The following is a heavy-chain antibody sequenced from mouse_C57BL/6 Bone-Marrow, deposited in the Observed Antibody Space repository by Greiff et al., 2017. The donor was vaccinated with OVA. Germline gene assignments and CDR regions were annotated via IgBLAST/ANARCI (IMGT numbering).Heavy chain of an antibody. CDR2: IHPNIGST. Sequence: QVQLQQPGAELVKPGASVKLSCKASGYTFTSYWMHWVKQRPGQGLEWIGMIHPNIGSTNYNEKFKSKATLTVDKSSSTAYMQLSSLPSEDSAVDYCAKDYGSSYFAYWGQGTLVTVSA. V-gene: IGHV1-64*01. D-gene: IGHD1-1*01. J-gene: IGHJ3*01. CDR1: GYTFTSYW. CDR3: AKDYGSSYFAY.